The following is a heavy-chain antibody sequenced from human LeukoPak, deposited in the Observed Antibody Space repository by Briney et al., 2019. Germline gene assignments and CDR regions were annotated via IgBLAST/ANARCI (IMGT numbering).Heavy chain of an antibody. CDR1: GFTVSSNY. V-gene: IGHV3-66*01. J-gene: IGHJ4*02. D-gene: IGHD3-10*01. CDR3: ARGGYYGSGTPFDY. CDR2: IYSGGST. Sequence: GGSLRLSCAPSGFTVSSNYMSWVRQAPGKGLEWVSVIYSGGSTYYADSVKGRFTISRDNSKNTLYLQMNSLRAEDTAVYYCARGGYYGSGTPFDYWGQGTLVTVSS.